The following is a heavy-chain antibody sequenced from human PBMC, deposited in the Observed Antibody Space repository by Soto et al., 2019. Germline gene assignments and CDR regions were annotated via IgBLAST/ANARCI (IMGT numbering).Heavy chain of an antibody. Sequence: QVQLVQSGAEVKKPGSSVTVSCKASGGTFSRYALSWVRQAPGQGLEWMGGIIPMFGKANYAQKFQGRVTITADESTSTGYMELRSLISEDTAVYYCARDGTLSDGSGYYYPYWGQGTLVTVSS. J-gene: IGHJ4*02. CDR1: GGTFSRYA. V-gene: IGHV1-69*01. CDR2: IIPMFGKA. CDR3: ARDGTLSDGSGYYYPY. D-gene: IGHD3-22*01.